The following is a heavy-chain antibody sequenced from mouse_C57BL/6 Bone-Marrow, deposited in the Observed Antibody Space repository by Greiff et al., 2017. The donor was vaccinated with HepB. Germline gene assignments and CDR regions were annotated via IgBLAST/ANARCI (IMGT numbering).Heavy chain of an antibody. CDR2: IYPGDGDT. Sequence: QVQLQQSGPELVKPGASVKISCKASGYAFSSSWMNWVKQRPGKGLEWIGRIYPGDGDTNYNGKFKGKATLTADKSTSTAYMQLSSLTSEDSAVYFCARQSTMWYFGVWGTVTTVTVAS. CDR1: GYAFSSSW. V-gene: IGHV1-82*01. CDR3: ARQSTMWYFGV. J-gene: IGHJ1*03. D-gene: IGHD2-1*01.